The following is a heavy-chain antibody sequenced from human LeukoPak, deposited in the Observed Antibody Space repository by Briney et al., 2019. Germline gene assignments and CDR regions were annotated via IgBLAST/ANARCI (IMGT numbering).Heavy chain of an antibody. CDR3: ARVDAGYCSGGTCYSFDY. CDR1: GGSISSGDYY. V-gene: IGHV4-30-4*01. J-gene: IGHJ4*02. Sequence: SQTLSLTCTVSGGSISSGDYYWSWIRQPPGKGLEWIGYIYYSGSTYYNPSLKSRVTISVDTSKTQFSLKLSSVTAADTAVYYCARVDAGYCSGGTCYSFDYGGQGTLVTVSS. CDR2: IYYSGST. D-gene: IGHD2-15*01.